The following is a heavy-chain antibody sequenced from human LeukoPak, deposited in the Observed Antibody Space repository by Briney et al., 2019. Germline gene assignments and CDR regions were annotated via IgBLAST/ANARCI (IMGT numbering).Heavy chain of an antibody. J-gene: IGHJ6*03. CDR1: GGSISSYY. CDR3: ARAEKVYYYYYMDV. CDR2: IYYSGST. Sequence: SETLSLTCTVSGGSISSYYWSWIRQPPGKGLEWIGYIYYSGSTNYNPPLKSRVTISVDTSKNQFSLKLSSVTAADTAVYYCARAEKVYYYYYMDVWGKGTTVTVSS. V-gene: IGHV4-59*01.